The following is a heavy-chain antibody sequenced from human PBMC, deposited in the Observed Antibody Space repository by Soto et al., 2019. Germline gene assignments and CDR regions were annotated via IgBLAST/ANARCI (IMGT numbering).Heavy chain of an antibody. Sequence: GGSLRLSCAASGFTFSSYGMHWVRQAPGKGLEWVAVIWYDGSNKYYADSVKGRFTISRDNSKNTLYLQMNSLRAEDTAVYYCAREPYGEYVVTAFDIWGQGTMVTVSS. CDR3: AREPYGEYVVTAFDI. CDR2: IWYDGSNK. CDR1: GFTFSSYG. V-gene: IGHV3-33*01. D-gene: IGHD4-17*01. J-gene: IGHJ3*02.